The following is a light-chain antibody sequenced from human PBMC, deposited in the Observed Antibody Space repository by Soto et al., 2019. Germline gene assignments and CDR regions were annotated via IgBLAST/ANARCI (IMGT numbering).Light chain of an antibody. CDR3: QPYDNLPL. J-gene: IGKJ4*01. CDR1: QDISNY. V-gene: IGKV1-33*01. Sequence: DIQMTQSPSSLSASVGDRVTITCQASQDISNYLNWYQQKPGKAPKLLIYDASNLETGVPSRFSGSGSGTDFTFTISNLQPEDIATYYCQPYDNLPLFGGGTKLEIK. CDR2: DAS.